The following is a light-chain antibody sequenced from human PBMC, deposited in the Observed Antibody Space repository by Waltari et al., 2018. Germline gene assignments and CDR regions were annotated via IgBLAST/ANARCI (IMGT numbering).Light chain of an antibody. CDR3: QSYDSSLSAV. V-gene: IGLV1-40*01. J-gene: IGLJ3*02. CDR2: ALS. CDR1: RSNIGAGYD. Sequence: QSALTQPPSVSGAPGHSVTISCTGSRSNIGAGYDVHWYQQLPGAAPKLLIYALSNRPSGVPDRFYGSNAGTSASLAINGLQAEDEAIYYCQSYDSSLSAVFGGGTKVTVL.